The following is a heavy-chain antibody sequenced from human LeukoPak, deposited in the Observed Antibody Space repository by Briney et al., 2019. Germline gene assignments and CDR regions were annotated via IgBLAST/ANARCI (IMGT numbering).Heavy chain of an antibody. CDR2: IIGNGRDI. CDR1: GFSFSIYA. V-gene: IGHV3-23*01. Sequence: GGSLRLSCAASGFSFSIYAMNWVRQAPGKGLEWVSLIIGNGRDIRYADSVKGRFTISRDNSKNILYLQMNSLRAEDTAVYFCAKDTFSHYYDSSGYGAFDIWGQGTMVTVSS. CDR3: AKDTFSHYYDSSGYGAFDI. D-gene: IGHD3-22*01. J-gene: IGHJ3*02.